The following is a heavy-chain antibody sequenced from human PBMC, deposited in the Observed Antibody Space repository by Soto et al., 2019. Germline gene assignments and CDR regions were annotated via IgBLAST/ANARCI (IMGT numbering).Heavy chain of an antibody. V-gene: IGHV3-23*01. CDR3: GKGRSYYYYYGVDV. Sequence: GGSLRLSCAASGFTVSSNYMSWVRQAPGKGLEWVSVIIDSGGSTYYADAVKGRFTISRDNSKSTLYLQMNSLRAEDTAVYYCGKGRSYYYYYGVDVWGQGTTVTVSS. J-gene: IGHJ6*02. D-gene: IGHD1-26*01. CDR1: GFTVSSNY. CDR2: IIDSGGST.